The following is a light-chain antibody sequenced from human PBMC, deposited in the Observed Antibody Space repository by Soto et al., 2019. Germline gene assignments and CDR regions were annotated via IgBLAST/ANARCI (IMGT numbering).Light chain of an antibody. CDR2: DAS. Sequence: IRLTPSHSSVSASVGDRVTITCLASQFISNWVAWYQQKPGKAPELLISDASNLQSGVPSRFSGSGSGTHFTLTISSLQPEDFATYYCQQANAFPLTFGQGTRLEI. CDR3: QQANAFPLT. V-gene: IGKV1-12*01. CDR1: QFISNW. J-gene: IGKJ5*01.